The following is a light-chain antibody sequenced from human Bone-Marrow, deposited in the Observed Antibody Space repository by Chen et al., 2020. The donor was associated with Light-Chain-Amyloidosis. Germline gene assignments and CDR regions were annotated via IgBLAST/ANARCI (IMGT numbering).Light chain of an antibody. CDR2: LGS. J-gene: IGKJ1*01. CDR1: QSLLQSNGYKY. CDR3: MQVLQTPWT. V-gene: IGKV2-28*01. Sequence: DIVMTQSPLSLPVTPGEPASISCRSSQSLLQSNGYKYLYWYLQKPGQSPQLLIYLGSNRASGVADRISGSGSGTDFTRTISSVVVADVGDHSCMQVLQTPWTVAQGTQVDNK.